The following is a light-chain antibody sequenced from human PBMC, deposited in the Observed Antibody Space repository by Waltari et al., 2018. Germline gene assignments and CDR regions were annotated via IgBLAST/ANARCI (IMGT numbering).Light chain of an antibody. V-gene: IGKV3-15*01. Sequence: EIVLTQSPATLSVSPGERATPPCRASQSVNTYLAWYQQKPGQAPRILIPGAFSRATGISARFSGSGSGTDFTLTISSLEFADSAVYYCQQYYKWPLTFGGGTKMEIK. CDR2: GAF. J-gene: IGKJ4*01. CDR1: QSVNTY. CDR3: QQYYKWPLT.